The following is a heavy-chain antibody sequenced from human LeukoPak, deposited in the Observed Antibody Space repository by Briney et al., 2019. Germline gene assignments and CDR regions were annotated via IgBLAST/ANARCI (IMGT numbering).Heavy chain of an antibody. Sequence: PSETLSLTCTVSGGSISSYYWSWIRQPPGKGLEWIGYIYYSGSTNYNPSLKSRVTLSIDTSKNQFSLKLSSVTAADTAVYYCARDGYSGSDALWGQGILVTVSS. CDR2: IYYSGST. CDR3: ARDGYSGSDAL. D-gene: IGHD5-12*01. V-gene: IGHV4-59*01. CDR1: GGSISSYY. J-gene: IGHJ4*02.